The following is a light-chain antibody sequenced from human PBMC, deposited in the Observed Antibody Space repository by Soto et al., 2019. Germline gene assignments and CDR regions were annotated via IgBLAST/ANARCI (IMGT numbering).Light chain of an antibody. CDR2: EVS. J-gene: IGLJ1*01. CDR1: SSDVGGYHY. Sequence: QSVLTPPPSASGSPGQSVTISCTGTSSDVGGYHYAWWYQQHPGKAPKLMIYEVSKRPSGVPDRFSGSKSGNTASLNVFGLQPEDEADYYCSSYAGSNTSVFGTETKVTV. CDR3: SSYAGSNTSV. V-gene: IGLV2-8*01.